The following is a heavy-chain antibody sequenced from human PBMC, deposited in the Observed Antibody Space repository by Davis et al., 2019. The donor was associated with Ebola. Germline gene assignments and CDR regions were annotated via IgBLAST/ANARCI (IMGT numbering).Heavy chain of an antibody. Sequence: GESLKISCAASGFTFSSYGMHWVRQAPGKGLEWVAVISYDGSNKYYADSVKGRFTISRDNSKNTLYLQMNSLRAEDTAVYYCATTMPRPDYWGQGTLVTVSS. CDR1: GFTFSSYG. J-gene: IGHJ4*02. CDR2: ISYDGSNK. V-gene: IGHV3-30*03. CDR3: ATTMPRPDY. D-gene: IGHD2-2*01.